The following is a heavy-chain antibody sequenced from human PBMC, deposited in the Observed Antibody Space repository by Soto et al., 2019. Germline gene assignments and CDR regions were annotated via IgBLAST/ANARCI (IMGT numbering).Heavy chain of an antibody. CDR2: IKQDGSEK. J-gene: IGHJ3*02. V-gene: IGHV3-7*01. CDR3: TRGSTVTNDAFDI. Sequence: EVQLVESGGGLVQPGGSLRLYCAASGFTFSSYWMSWVRQAPGKGLEWVANIKQDGSEKYYVDSVKGRFTISRDYAKNSLYLQMNSLRAEDTAVYYCTRGSTVTNDAFDIWGQGTMVTVSS. CDR1: GFTFSSYW. D-gene: IGHD4-17*01.